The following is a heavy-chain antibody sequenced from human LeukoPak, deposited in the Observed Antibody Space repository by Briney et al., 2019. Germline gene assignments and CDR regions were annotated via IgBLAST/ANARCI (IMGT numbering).Heavy chain of an antibody. J-gene: IGHJ4*02. Sequence: GGSLRLSCAASGFTFSSYAMSWVRQAPGKGLEWVSAISGSGGSTYYADSVKGRFTICRDNSKNTLYLKMNSLRAEDTAVYYCAKDETTVTTPGDYWGQGTLVTVSS. CDR3: AKDETTVTTPGDY. CDR1: GFTFSSYA. CDR2: ISGSGGST. D-gene: IGHD4-17*01. V-gene: IGHV3-23*01.